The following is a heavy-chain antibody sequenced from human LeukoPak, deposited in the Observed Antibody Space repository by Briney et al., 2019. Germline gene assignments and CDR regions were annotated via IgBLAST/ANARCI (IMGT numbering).Heavy chain of an antibody. J-gene: IGHJ4*02. CDR1: GFAFSIYA. D-gene: IGHD3-22*01. CDR2: ISSSGSTI. Sequence: GGSLRLSCAASGFAFSIYAMSWIRQAPGKGLEWVSYISSSGSTIYYADPVKGRFTISRDNAKNSLYLQMNSLRAEDTAVYYCTRSLHSSGYYFDYWGQGTLVTVSS. CDR3: TRSLHSSGYYFDY. V-gene: IGHV3-11*01.